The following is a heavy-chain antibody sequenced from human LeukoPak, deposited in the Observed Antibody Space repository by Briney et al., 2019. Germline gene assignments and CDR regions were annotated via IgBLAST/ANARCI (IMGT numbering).Heavy chain of an antibody. CDR1: GYTFTSYD. CDR3: ARGYCSSTSCYHYYGMDV. V-gene: IGHV1-8*01. Sequence: GASVNVSCKASGYTFTSYDINWVRQATGQGLEWMGWMNPNSGNTGYAQKFQGRVTMTRNTSISTAYMELSSLRSEDTAVYYCARGYCSSTSCYHYYGMDVWGQGTTVTVSS. D-gene: IGHD2-2*01. J-gene: IGHJ6*02. CDR2: MNPNSGNT.